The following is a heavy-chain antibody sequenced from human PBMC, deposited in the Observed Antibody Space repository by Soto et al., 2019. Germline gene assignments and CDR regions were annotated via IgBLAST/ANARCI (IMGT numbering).Heavy chain of an antibody. V-gene: IGHV4-59*08. Sequence: SETLSLTCTVSGDSFTSYFWSWLRQPPGKGLEWIGYVYHTGTTEYNPSLESRVVISIDTSKNQFSLKLNSVTAADTAVYYCATRVPNTRAYVGVFDYWGQGTQVTVSS. CDR1: GDSFTSYF. J-gene: IGHJ4*02. CDR2: VYHTGTT. CDR3: ATRVPNTRAYVGVFDY. D-gene: IGHD3-16*01.